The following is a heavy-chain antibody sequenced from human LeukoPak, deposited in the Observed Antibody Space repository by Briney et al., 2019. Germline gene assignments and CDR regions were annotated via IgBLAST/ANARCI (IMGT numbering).Heavy chain of an antibody. CDR1: GYTFTSYA. CDR2: INAGSGNT. Sequence: ASVKVSCKASGYTFTSYAMHWVRQAPGQRLEWMGWINAGSGNTKYSQNFQGRVTISRDTSASTAYMELSSLTSEDTAVYYCARDSGEYYLDYWGQGTLVTVSS. V-gene: IGHV1-3*01. J-gene: IGHJ4*02. CDR3: ARDSGEYYLDY. D-gene: IGHD2-15*01.